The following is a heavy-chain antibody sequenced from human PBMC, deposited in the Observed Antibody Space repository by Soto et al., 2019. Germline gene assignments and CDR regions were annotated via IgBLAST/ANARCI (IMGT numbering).Heavy chain of an antibody. Sequence: PSETLSLTCTVSGGPISSGDYYWSWIRQPPGKGLEWIGYIYYSGSTYYNPSLKSRVTISVDTSKNQFSLKLSSVTAADTAVYYCARGDYEYNWFDPWGQGTLVTVSS. D-gene: IGHD3-22*01. J-gene: IGHJ5*02. CDR3: ARGDYEYNWFDP. V-gene: IGHV4-30-4*01. CDR1: GGPISSGDYY. CDR2: IYYSGST.